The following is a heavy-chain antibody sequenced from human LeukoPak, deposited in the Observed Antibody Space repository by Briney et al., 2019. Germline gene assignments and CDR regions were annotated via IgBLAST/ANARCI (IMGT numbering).Heavy chain of an antibody. CDR2: INPNSGGT. CDR1: GYTFTGYY. D-gene: IGHD6-19*01. CDR3: ARVGSGWYGDYYYYMDV. V-gene: IGHV1-2*02. Sequence: ASVKVSCKASGYTFTGYYMHWVRQAPGQGLEWMGWINPNSGGTNYAQKFQGRVTMTRDTSISTAYMELSRLRSDDTAVYYCARVGSGWYGDYYYYMDVWGKGATVTVSS. J-gene: IGHJ6*03.